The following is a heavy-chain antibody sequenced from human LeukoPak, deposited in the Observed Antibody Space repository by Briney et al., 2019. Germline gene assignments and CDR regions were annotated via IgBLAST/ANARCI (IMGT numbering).Heavy chain of an antibody. D-gene: IGHD3-22*01. V-gene: IGHV4-39*02. CDR2: TYPSGGT. CDR3: ARTYYYDGSDYYSVY. Sequence: SSETLSLTCNVSGGSVTSNSYYWGWIRQPPGKGLEWIGITYPSGGTYYNPSLESRVSISVDTSKKHLSLKMSSVTAADTAVYYCARTYYYDGSDYYSVYWGQGTLVTVSS. CDR1: GGSVTSNSYY. J-gene: IGHJ4*02.